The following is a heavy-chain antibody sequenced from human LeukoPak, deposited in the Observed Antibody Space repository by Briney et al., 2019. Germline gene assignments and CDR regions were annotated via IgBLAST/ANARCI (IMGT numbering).Heavy chain of an antibody. V-gene: IGHV4-34*01. CDR1: GGSFSGYY. CDR2: INHSGST. Sequence: PSETLSLTCAVYGGSFSGYYWSWIRQPPGKGLEWIGEINHSGSTNYNPSLKSQVTISVDTSKNQFSLKLSSVTAADTAVYYCASDFHYDRRFDYWGQGTLVTVSS. D-gene: IGHD3-22*01. CDR3: ASDFHYDRRFDY. J-gene: IGHJ4*02.